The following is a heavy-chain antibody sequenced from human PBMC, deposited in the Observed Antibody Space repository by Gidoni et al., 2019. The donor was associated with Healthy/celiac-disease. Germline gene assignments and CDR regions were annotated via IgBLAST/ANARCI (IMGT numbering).Heavy chain of an antibody. V-gene: IGHV3-23*01. CDR2: ISGSSGST. D-gene: IGHD1-26*01. CDR3: AKANSGSLPEWFDP. Sequence: LEWVSAISGSSGSTYYADSVKGRFTISRDNSKNTLYLQMNSLRAEDTAVYYCAKANSGSLPEWFDPWGQGTLVTVSS. J-gene: IGHJ5*02.